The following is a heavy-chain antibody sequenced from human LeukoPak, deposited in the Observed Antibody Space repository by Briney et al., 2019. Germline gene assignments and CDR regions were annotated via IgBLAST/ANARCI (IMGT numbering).Heavy chain of an antibody. CDR1: GFTFDDYA. V-gene: IGHV3-9*01. Sequence: GGSLRLSCAASGFTFDDYAMHWVRQAPGKGLEWVSGISWNSGSIGYADSVKGRFTISRDNSKNTLYLQMNSLRAEDTAVYYCAKDLYHYFDYWGQGTLVTVSS. CDR3: AKDLYHYFDY. D-gene: IGHD2/OR15-2a*01. J-gene: IGHJ4*02. CDR2: ISWNSGSI.